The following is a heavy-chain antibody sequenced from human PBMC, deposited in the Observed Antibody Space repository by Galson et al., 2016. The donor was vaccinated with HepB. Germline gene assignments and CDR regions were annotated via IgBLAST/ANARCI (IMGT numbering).Heavy chain of an antibody. D-gene: IGHD3-22*01. Sequence: SLRLSCAASGITLRNFIIHWVRQPPRKGLEWVAAISHDDISKYYTDSVKGRFTISRDNSGNTVDLQMNSLRAEDTAVYYCARAAHSSGYCDVFDIWGQGTKVTVSS. CDR3: ARAAHSSGYCDVFDI. CDR1: GITLRNFI. V-gene: IGHV3-30-3*01. J-gene: IGHJ3*02. CDR2: ISHDDISK.